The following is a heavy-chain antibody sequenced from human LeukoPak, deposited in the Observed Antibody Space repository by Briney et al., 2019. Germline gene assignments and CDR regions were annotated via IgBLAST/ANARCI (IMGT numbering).Heavy chain of an antibody. Sequence: PGGSLRLSCAASGFTFSYDYMSWIRQAPGKGLEWVSYISSSGSTIYYADSVKGRFTISRDNAKNSLYLQMNSLRAEDTAVYYCARCRWLQPTQAWGQGTLATVSS. D-gene: IGHD5-24*01. J-gene: IGHJ4*02. V-gene: IGHV3-11*04. CDR2: ISSSGSTI. CDR3: ARCRWLQPTQA. CDR1: GFTFSYDY.